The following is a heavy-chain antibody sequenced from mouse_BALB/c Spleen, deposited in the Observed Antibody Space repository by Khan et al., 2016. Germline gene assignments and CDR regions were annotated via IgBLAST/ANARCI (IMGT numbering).Heavy chain of an antibody. CDR3: ARSGFDFGSRYYFDY. CDR2: IHYSGTT. CDR1: DYSITNDYA. V-gene: IGHV3-2*02. Sequence: EVQLQESGPGLVKPSQSLSLTCTVSDYSITNDYAWNWIRQFPGNKLEWMGYIHYSGTTRSNPSLKSRISITRATSKHQFFLQLNSVTAEDTATYYCARSGFDFGSRYYFDYWGQGTTLSFSS. J-gene: IGHJ2*01. D-gene: IGHD1-1*01.